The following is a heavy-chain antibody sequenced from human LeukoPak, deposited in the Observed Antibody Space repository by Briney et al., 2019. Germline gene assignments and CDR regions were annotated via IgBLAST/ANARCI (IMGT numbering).Heavy chain of an antibody. Sequence: SETLSLTCAASGGSITSSHWWSWVRQSPGKGLECIGEIYHNGRTNYNPSLKSRVTMSVDKSKNQFSLKLSSVTAADTAVYYCARDRPHYYGSGSPKYYYGMDVWGKGTTVTVSS. CDR1: GGSITSSHW. CDR3: ARDRPHYYGSGSPKYYYGMDV. V-gene: IGHV4-4*02. D-gene: IGHD3-10*01. J-gene: IGHJ6*04. CDR2: IYHNGRT.